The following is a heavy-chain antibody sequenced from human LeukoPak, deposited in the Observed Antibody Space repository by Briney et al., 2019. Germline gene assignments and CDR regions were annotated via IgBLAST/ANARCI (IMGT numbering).Heavy chain of an antibody. D-gene: IGHD3-10*01. J-gene: IGHJ5*02. CDR1: GYTFTSYY. V-gene: IGHV1-46*01. CDR3: ARGQFRYYYGSGRRTRVGWFDP. Sequence: ASVKVSCKASGYTFTSYYMHWVRQAHGQGLEWMGIINPSGGSTSYAQKFQGRVTMTRNTSITTAYMELSSLRSEDTAVYYCARGQFRYYYGSGRRTRVGWFDPWGQGTLVTVSS. CDR2: INPSGGST.